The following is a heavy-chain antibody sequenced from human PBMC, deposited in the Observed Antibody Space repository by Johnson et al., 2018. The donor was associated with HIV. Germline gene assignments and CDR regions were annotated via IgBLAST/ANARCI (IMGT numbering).Heavy chain of an antibody. V-gene: IGHV3-23*04. CDR2: ITGSGINT. Sequence: EVQLVESGGGLVQPGGSLRLSCVGSSNYKSWVRQAPGKGPEWLSSITGSGINTYYADSVEGRFTISRDNPKNTLYLQMNSLRAEDTAVYYCAKLETRQQLLGAFDNWGQGTMVTVSS. CDR1: SNY. D-gene: IGHD6-13*01. J-gene: IGHJ3*02. CDR3: AKLETRQQLLGAFDN.